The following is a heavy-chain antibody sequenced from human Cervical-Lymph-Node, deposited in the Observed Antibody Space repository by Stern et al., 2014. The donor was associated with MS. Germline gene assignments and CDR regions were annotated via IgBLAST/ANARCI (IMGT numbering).Heavy chain of an antibody. Sequence: VQLVESGAEVKKPGASVKVSCKASGHIFTTSYMHWVRQAPGQGLEWMGIINPSAGTTSYAPKFQGRVTMTRDTSTSTVYMELSSLRSEDTAMYYCSSDTGDYDYWGQGTLVAVPS. CDR1: GHIFTTSY. J-gene: IGHJ4*02. CDR3: SSDTGDYDY. CDR2: INPSAGTT. V-gene: IGHV1-46*03. D-gene: IGHD3-9*01.